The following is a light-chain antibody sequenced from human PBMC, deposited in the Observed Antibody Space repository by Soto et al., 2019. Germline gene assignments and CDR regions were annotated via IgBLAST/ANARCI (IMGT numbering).Light chain of an antibody. CDR1: QSVSSSH. CDR2: GVS. J-gene: IGKJ4*01. V-gene: IGKV3-20*01. Sequence: EFVLTQSPGTLSLSPGERATLSCRASQSVSSSHLAWYQQKPGQAPRILIYGVSTRATGIPDRFSGSGSGTDFTLTISRLEPEDFALYYCQQYGSSPPLTFDGGTKVEIK. CDR3: QQYGSSPPLT.